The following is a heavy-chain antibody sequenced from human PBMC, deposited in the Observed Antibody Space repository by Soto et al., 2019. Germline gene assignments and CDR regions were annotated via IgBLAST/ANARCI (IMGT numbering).Heavy chain of an antibody. D-gene: IGHD2-2*01. J-gene: IGHJ1*01. Sequence: TLSLTCTVSGGSIISGGYYWSWIRQHPGKGLEWIGYIYYNGSPYYNPSLKSRVTISLDTSKNQFSMNLRSETAADTAVYYCARDFRVVVPASGLWGQGTLVTVSS. V-gene: IGHV4-31*03. CDR2: IYYNGSP. CDR3: ARDFRVVVPASGL. CDR1: GGSIISGGYY.